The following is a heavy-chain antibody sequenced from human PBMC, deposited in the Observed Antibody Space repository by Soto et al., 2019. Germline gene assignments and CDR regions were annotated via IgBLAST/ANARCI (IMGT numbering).Heavy chain of an antibody. CDR1: GFTFSNAW. J-gene: IGHJ6*02. V-gene: IGHV3-15*07. CDR3: TTEDIVVVPAAMAYGMDV. CDR2: IKSKTDGGTT. Sequence: GGSLRLSCAASGFTFSNAWMNWVRQAPGKGLEWVGRIKSKTDGGTTDYAAPVKGRFTISRDDSKNTLYLQMNSLKTEDTAVYYCTTEDIVVVPAAMAYGMDVWGQGTTVTVSS. D-gene: IGHD2-2*01.